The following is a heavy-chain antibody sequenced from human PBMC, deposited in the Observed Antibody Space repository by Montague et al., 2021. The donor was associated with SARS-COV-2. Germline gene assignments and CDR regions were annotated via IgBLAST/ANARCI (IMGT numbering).Heavy chain of an antibody. CDR2: IDYSGXT. CDR3: ARLRGDYGGTYDTFDI. CDR1: GGSISSRSYY. V-gene: IGHV4-39*01. D-gene: IGHD4-23*01. Sequence: SETLSLTCTVSGGSISSRSYYWGWIRQPSGKGLEWIGSIDYSGXTXYXXXXKXRVTISVDTSKNQFSLKLSSVTAADTAVYYCARLRGDYGGTYDTFDIWGQGTMVTVSS. J-gene: IGHJ3*02.